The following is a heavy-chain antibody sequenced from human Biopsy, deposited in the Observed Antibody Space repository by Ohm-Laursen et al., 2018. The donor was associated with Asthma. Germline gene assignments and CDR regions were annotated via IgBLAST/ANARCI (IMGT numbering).Heavy chain of an antibody. V-gene: IGHV4-39*01. CDR1: GGSISNSNYY. Sequence: SETLSLTCTVSGGSISNSNYYWGWIRQSPGKGLEWIGSLHYSGSPYYTFYNPSLESRVTISLDASKNEFSLRLTYVTAADTAVYYCVRGSSSWHHGPFHYYYGLDVWGQGTTATVSS. CDR2: LHYSGSPYYT. CDR3: VRGSSSWHHGPFHYYYGLDV. D-gene: IGHD6-13*01. J-gene: IGHJ6*02.